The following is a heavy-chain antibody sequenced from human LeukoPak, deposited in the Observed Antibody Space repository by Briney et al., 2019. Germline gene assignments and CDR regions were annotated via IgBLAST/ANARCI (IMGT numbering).Heavy chain of an antibody. CDR2: INPNSGGT. CDR3: ASGSKDSPNYDAFDI. CDR1: GYTFTGYY. Sequence: ASVKVSCKASGYTFTGYYMHWVRQAPGQGLEWMGWINPNSGGTNYAQKFQGRVTMTTDTSTSTAYMELSSLRSEDTAVYYCASGSKDSPNYDAFDIWGQGTMVTVSS. J-gene: IGHJ3*02. D-gene: IGHD4/OR15-4a*01. V-gene: IGHV1-2*02.